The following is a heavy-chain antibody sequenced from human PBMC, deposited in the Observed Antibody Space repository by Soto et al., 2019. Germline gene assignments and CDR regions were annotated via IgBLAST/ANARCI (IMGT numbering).Heavy chain of an antibody. V-gene: IGHV4-30-2*01. CDR2: IYHGST. CDR3: ARSGSRGIGAFDI. CDR1: GGSISSGGYS. D-gene: IGHD3-22*01. J-gene: IGHJ3*02. Sequence: QVQLQESGSGLVKASQTLSLTCAVSGGSISSGGYSWSWIRQPPGKGLEWIGYIYHGSTYYNQSLKGRVTISIDRSKTHFSLKLSSVSAADTAVYYCARSGSRGIGAFDIWGQGTMATVSS.